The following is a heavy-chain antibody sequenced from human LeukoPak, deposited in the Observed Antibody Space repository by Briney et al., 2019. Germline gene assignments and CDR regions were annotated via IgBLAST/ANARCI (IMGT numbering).Heavy chain of an antibody. D-gene: IGHD6-19*01. V-gene: IGHV3-30*04. J-gene: IGHJ4*02. CDR1: GFTFSSYA. Sequence: GRSLRLSCAASGFTFSSYAMHWVRQAPGKGLEWVAVISYDGSNKYYADSVKGRFTTSRDNSKNTLYLQMSSLRAEDTAVYYCARDPAHSSAWWGQGTLVTVSS. CDR2: ISYDGSNK. CDR3: ARDPAHSSAW.